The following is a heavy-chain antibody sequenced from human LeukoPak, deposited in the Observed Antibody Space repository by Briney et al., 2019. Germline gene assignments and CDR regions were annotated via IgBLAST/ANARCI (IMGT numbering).Heavy chain of an antibody. D-gene: IGHD3-22*01. Sequence: SETPSLTCTVSGGSISRSSYYWGWIRQPPGKGPEWIGSIYYSGSTYYNPSLKSRVTISVDTSKNQFSLKLSSVTAADTAVYYCARVAYYYDSSGYFWFDPWGQGTLVTVSS. CDR1: GGSISRSSYY. CDR2: IYYSGST. J-gene: IGHJ5*02. V-gene: IGHV4-39*07. CDR3: ARVAYYYDSSGYFWFDP.